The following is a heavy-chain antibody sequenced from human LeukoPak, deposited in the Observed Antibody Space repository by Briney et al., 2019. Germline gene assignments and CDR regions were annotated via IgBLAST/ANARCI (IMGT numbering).Heavy chain of an antibody. CDR3: ARDKGIAVAGWFDP. D-gene: IGHD6-19*01. V-gene: IGHV1-2*02. CDR1: GYTFTGYY. Sequence: ASVKVSCKASGYTFTGYYMHWVRQAPGQGLEWMGWINPNSGGTNYAQKFQGRVTMTRDTSISTAYMELSRLRSDDTAVYYCARDKGIAVAGWFDPWGQGTLVTVSS. CDR2: INPNSGGT. J-gene: IGHJ5*02.